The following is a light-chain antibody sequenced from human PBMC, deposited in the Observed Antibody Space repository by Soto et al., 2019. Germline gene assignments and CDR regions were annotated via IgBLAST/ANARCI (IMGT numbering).Light chain of an antibody. CDR3: ETWDDNTHWV. CDR2: LEGSGNY. V-gene: IGLV4-60*02. CDR1: SGHSTYI. J-gene: IGLJ3*02. Sequence: QPVLTQSSSASASLGSSVKLTCTLSSGHSTYIIAWHQQQPGKAPRYLMKLEGSGNYNKGSGVPDRFSGSSSGADRYLTISNLQFEDEADYYCETWDDNTHWVFGGGTKLTVL.